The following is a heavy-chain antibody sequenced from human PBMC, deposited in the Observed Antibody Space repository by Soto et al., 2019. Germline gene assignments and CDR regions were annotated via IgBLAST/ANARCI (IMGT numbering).Heavy chain of an antibody. D-gene: IGHD2-2*01. V-gene: IGHV4-31*03. CDR1: GGPISSGGYY. CDR3: ARAPIVVVPAARKYYFDY. J-gene: IGHJ4*02. CDR2: IYYSGSS. Sequence: PSETRSLTCTLSGGPISSGGYYCSLIRHHPGKGLELIGYIYYSGSSYYNPSLKSRVTISVDTSNNQFSLKLSSVTSAHTAVYYCARAPIVVVPAARKYYFDYWGQGTLVTVSS.